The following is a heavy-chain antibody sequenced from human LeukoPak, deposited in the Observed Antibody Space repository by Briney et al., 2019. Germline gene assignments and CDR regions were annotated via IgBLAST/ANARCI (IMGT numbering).Heavy chain of an antibody. CDR2: IHYSEST. Sequence: SETLSLSCTVSGGSIRSSSYHWGWVRQPPGKGLEWIGNIHYSESTFYNPSLKSRVTISVDTSNNQFSLKLSSVTAADTAVFYCARLTGRDSSDWPYFHYWGQGALVTVSA. J-gene: IGHJ4*01. CDR3: ARLTGRDSSDWPYFHY. D-gene: IGHD6-25*01. CDR1: GGSIRSSSYH. V-gene: IGHV4-39*01.